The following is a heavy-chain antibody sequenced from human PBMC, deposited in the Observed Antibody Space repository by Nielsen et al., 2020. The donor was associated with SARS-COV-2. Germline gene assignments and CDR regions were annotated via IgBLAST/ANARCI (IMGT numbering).Heavy chain of an antibody. CDR3: ARERWELGGYYYYGMDV. J-gene: IGHJ6*02. V-gene: IGHV3-33*01. Sequence: GGSLRLSCAASGFTFSSYGMHWVRQAPGKGLEWVAVIWYDGSNKYYADSVKGRFTISRDNSKNTLYLQMNSLRAEDTAVYYCARERWELGGYYYYGMDVWGQGTTVTVSS. D-gene: IGHD1-26*01. CDR1: GFTFSSYG. CDR2: IWYDGSNK.